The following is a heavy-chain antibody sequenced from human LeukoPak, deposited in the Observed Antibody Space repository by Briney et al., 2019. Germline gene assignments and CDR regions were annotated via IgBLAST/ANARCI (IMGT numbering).Heavy chain of an antibody. CDR2: ISGSGGRT. D-gene: IGHD4-23*01. J-gene: IGHJ3*02. CDR1: GFTFSNYG. V-gene: IGHV3-23*01. CDR3: ANLGDYGGFPQAFDI. Sequence: PGGSLRLSCEASGFTFSNYGMSWVRQAPGKGLEWVSAISGSGGRTYYADPVRGRFTISRDNSENTLYLQMNSLRAEDTAIYYCANLGDYGGFPQAFDIWGQGTMVTVSS.